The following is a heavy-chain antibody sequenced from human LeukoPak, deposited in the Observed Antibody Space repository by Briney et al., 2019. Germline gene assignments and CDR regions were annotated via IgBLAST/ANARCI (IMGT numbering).Heavy chain of an antibody. D-gene: IGHD7-27*01. CDR1: EYRITNYW. CDR2: IYPGDSDT. CDR3: ARNSWGAFDY. Sequence: GESPKISCKGYEYRITNYWIGWVRQMPGKGLEWMGIIYPGDSDTRYSPSFQGQVTISVDKSISTACLQWSGLKASDTAIYYCARNSWGAFDYWGQGTLVTVSS. J-gene: IGHJ4*02. V-gene: IGHV5-51*01.